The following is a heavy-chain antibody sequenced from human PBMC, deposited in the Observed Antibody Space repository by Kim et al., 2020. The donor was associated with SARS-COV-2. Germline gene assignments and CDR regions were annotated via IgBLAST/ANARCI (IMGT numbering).Heavy chain of an antibody. CDR2: ISSSSSTI. D-gene: IGHD5-12*01. V-gene: IGHV3-48*02. J-gene: IGHJ6*02. CDR3: ASPVYPYSGYDLGTDFYGMDV. CDR1: GFTFSSYS. Sequence: GGSLRLSCAASGFTFSSYSMNWVRQAPGKGLEWVSYISSSSSTIYYADSVKGRFTISRDNAKNSLYLQMNSLRDEDTAVYYCASPVYPYSGYDLGTDFYGMDVWGQGTTVTVSS.